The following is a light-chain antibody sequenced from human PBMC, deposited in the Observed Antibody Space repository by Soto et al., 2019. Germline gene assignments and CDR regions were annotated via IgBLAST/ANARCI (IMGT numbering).Light chain of an antibody. J-gene: IGKJ1*01. V-gene: IGKV1-5*03. CDR3: QQYVNSLRT. CDR2: KAS. CDR1: QSISSW. Sequence: DIQMTQSPSTLSASVGDRVTITCRASQSISSWLVWYQQKPGKAPKLLIYKASSLESGVPSRFSGSGSGTEFTLTISSLQPDDSATYYCQQYVNSLRTFGQGTKVEIK.